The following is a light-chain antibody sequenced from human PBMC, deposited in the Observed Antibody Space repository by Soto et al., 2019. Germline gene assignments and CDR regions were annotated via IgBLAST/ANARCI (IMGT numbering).Light chain of an antibody. CDR1: QTISSW. J-gene: IGKJ1*01. Sequence: DIQMTQTPSTLSGSVGDRVTITCRASQTISSWLAWYQQKPGKAPKLLIYKASTLKSGVPSRFSGSGSGTEFTLTISSLQPDDFATYYCQQYHIYSGTFGQGTKVDI. CDR3: QQYHIYSGT. V-gene: IGKV1-5*03. CDR2: KAS.